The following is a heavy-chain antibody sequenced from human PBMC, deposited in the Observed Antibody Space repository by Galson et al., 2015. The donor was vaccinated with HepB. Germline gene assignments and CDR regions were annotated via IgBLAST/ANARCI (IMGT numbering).Heavy chain of an antibody. CDR1: GYMITDHW. J-gene: IGHJ2*01. CDR2: IDPGDSYI. V-gene: IGHV5-10-1*01. CDR3: ARHWGGYYWYFDL. D-gene: IGHD3-3*01. Sequence: QSGAEVKKPGESLRISCKGSGYMITDHWISWVRQMPGKGLEWMGRIDPGDSYINYSPSFQGHVTVSADKSISTVYLQWSSLRASDTAIYYCARHWGGYYWYFDLWGRGTLVTVSS.